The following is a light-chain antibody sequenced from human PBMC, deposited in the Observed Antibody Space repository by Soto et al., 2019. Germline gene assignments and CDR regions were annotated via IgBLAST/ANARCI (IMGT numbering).Light chain of an antibody. J-gene: IGKJ1*01. Sequence: DIQMTQSPSSVSASVGDRVTISCRASQDVRSWLAWYQQKPGKAPNLLIYGASTLQSGVPSRFSGSGSGTYFTLIISSLQPEDFATYYCQQANGDPWTFGQGTKVEIK. CDR3: QQANGDPWT. CDR1: QDVRSW. V-gene: IGKV1-12*02. CDR2: GAS.